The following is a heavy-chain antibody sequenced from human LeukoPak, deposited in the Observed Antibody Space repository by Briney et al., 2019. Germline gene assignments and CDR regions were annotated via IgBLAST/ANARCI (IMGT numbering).Heavy chain of an antibody. J-gene: IGHJ5*02. V-gene: IGHV4-39*01. CDR2: ISYGGST. D-gene: IGHD4-23*01. Sequence: SETLSLTCTASGGSITSNNYYWGWIRQPPGKGLEWIGSISYGGSTHYNPSLKSRVTISVDTSKNQFSLKLRSVTATDTAVHHCATSPGAGHGGGHWFDPLGQGTLVTVSS. CDR1: GGSITSNNYY. CDR3: ATSPGAGHGGGHWFDP.